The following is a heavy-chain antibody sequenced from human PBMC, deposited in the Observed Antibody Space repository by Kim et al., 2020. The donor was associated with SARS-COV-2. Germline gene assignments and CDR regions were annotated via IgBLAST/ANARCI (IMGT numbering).Heavy chain of an antibody. CDR3: ARGGALGDDSSGYYSDLGLDY. D-gene: IGHD3-22*01. J-gene: IGHJ4*02. CDR2: INAGNGNT. CDR1: GYTFTSYA. V-gene: IGHV1-3*01. Sequence: ASVKVSCKASGYTFTSYAMHWVRQAPGQRLEWMGWINAGNGNTKYSQKFQGRVTITRDTSASTAYMELSSLRSEDTAVYYCARGGALGDDSSGYYSDLGLDYWGQGTLVTVSS.